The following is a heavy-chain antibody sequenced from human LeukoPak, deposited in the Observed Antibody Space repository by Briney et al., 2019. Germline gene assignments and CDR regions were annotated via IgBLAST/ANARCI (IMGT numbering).Heavy chain of an antibody. Sequence: GGSLRLSCAASGFTFSSYAMSWVRQAPGKGLEWISAISGSGGSTYYADSVKGRFTISRDNSKNTLYLQMNSLRAEDTAVYYCAKGGAYYYDSSAYYRDWGQGTLVTVSS. CDR2: ISGSGGST. CDR1: GFTFSSYA. D-gene: IGHD3-22*01. J-gene: IGHJ4*02. CDR3: AKGGAYYYDSSAYYRD. V-gene: IGHV3-23*01.